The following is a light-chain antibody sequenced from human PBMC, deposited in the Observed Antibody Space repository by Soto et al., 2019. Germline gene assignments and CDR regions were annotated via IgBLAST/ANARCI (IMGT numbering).Light chain of an antibody. CDR2: AND. CDR1: SSNIGNNY. J-gene: IGLJ2*01. Sequence: QSVLTQPPSVSAAPGQKVTISCSGRSSNIGNNYVSWYQQVPGTAPKLLIKANDKRPSGIPDRFSGSKSGTSATLGITGLQTGDEADYYCGTWDSSLSAVVFGGGTKLTVL. V-gene: IGLV1-51*01. CDR3: GTWDSSLSAVV.